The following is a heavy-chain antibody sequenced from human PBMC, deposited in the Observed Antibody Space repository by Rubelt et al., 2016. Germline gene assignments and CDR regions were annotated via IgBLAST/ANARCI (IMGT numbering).Heavy chain of an antibody. J-gene: IGHJ4*02. D-gene: IGHD3-22*01. V-gene: IGHV4-39*07. CDR2: IYYSGST. Sequence: QLQLQESGPGLVKPSETLSLTCTVSGGSISSSSYYWGWIRQPPGKGLEWIGSIYYSGSTYYNPSLKSRVTISVDTSKNQFSLKLSSVTAADTAVYYCARDLSPTYYYDSSGYYSDYWGQGTLVTVSS. CDR1: GGSISSSSYY. CDR3: ARDLSPTYYYDSSGYYSDY.